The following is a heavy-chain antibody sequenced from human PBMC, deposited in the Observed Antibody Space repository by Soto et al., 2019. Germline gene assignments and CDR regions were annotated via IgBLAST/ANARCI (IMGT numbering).Heavy chain of an antibody. D-gene: IGHD6-6*01. V-gene: IGHV3-30*18. CDR1: GFTFSSYG. CDR3: AKENIAACPGPSYSDY. Sequence: QVQLVESGGGVVQPGRSLRLSCAASGFTFSSYGMPWVRQAPGKGLEWVAVISYDGSNKYYADSVKGRFTISRDNSKNTLYLQMNSLRAEDTAVYYCAKENIAACPGPSYSDYWGQGTLVTVSS. J-gene: IGHJ4*02. CDR2: ISYDGSNK.